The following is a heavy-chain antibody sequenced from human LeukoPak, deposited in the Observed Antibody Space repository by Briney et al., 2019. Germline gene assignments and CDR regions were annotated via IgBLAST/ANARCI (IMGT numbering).Heavy chain of an antibody. D-gene: IGHD5-12*01. CDR3: ARDLSSLAIVATINGSPGGY. V-gene: IGHV4-34*01. J-gene: IGHJ4*02. Sequence: SETLSLTCAVYGGSFSGYYWSWIRQPPGKGLEWIGEINHSGSTNYNPSLKSRVTISVDTSKNQFSLKLSSVTAADTAVYYCARDLSSLAIVATINGSPGGYWGQGTLVTVSS. CDR2: INHSGST. CDR1: GGSFSGYY.